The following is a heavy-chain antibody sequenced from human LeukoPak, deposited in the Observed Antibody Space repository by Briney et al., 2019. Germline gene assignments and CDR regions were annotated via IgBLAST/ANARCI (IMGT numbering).Heavy chain of an antibody. CDR3: ARVRGVVFGTGDYFDY. D-gene: IGHD2-8*02. V-gene: IGHV1-46*01. Sequence: SVKPSCQPSGYTPTSFYTHWVRHAPERGLGWVGIINPSGRSTSYAQKYQGRVTMTRDTSTSTVYMELSSLRSEDTAVYYCARVRGVVFGTGDYFDYWGQGTLVTVSS. CDR2: INPSGRST. CDR1: GYTPTSFY. J-gene: IGHJ4*02.